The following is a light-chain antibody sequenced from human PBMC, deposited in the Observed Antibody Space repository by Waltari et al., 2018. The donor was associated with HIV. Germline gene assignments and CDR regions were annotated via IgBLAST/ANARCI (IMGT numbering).Light chain of an antibody. CDR1: QSISSW. CDR2: KAS. Sequence: DIQMTQSPSTLSASVGARVTITCRASQSISSWLAWYQQKPGKAPKLMIYKASSLQSAVPSRFSGSGSGTEFTLTISSLQPDDFATYHCQQYMSYRTFGQGTKVEIK. CDR3: QQYMSYRT. J-gene: IGKJ1*01. V-gene: IGKV1-5*03.